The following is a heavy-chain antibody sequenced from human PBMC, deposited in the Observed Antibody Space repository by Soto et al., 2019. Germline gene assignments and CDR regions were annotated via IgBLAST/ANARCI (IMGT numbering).Heavy chain of an antibody. CDR3: ARGSVGYYYYGMDV. V-gene: IGHV1-3*01. CDR1: GYTFTSYA. J-gene: IGHJ6*02. Sequence: ASVKVSCKASGYTFTSYAMHWVLQAPGQRLEWMGWINAGNGNTKYSQKFQGRVTITRDTSASTAYMELSSLRSEDTAVYYCARGSVGYYYYGMDVWGQGTTVTVSS. CDR2: INAGNGNT. D-gene: IGHD1-26*01.